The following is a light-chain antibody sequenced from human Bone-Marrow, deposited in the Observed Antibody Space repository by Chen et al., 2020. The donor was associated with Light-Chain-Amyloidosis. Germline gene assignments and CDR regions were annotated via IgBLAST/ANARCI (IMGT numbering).Light chain of an antibody. V-gene: IGLV3-25*03. CDR2: RDT. CDR1: DLPTKY. J-gene: IGLJ2*01. CDR3: QSADSSGTYDVI. Sequence: SYALTQPPSASVSPGQTARITCSGDDLPTKYAYEYQQKPGQAPVLVIHRDTERPSGISERFSGSSSGTTATLTISGVQAEDEADDHCQSADSSGTYDVIFGGGTKLTVL.